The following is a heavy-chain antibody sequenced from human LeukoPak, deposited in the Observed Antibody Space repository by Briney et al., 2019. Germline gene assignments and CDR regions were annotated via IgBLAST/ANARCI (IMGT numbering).Heavy chain of an antibody. Sequence: ASVTVSCKASAYTFNTYNINWVRQATGQGLEWRGWMNPNSGNTGYAQKFQGRVTMTRNTSISTAYMELSSLRSEDTAVYYCARGPSLRGAYYMDVWGKGTTVTISS. CDR2: MNPNSGNT. J-gene: IGHJ6*03. CDR3: ARGPSLRGAYYMDV. V-gene: IGHV1-8*02. CDR1: AYTFNTYN. D-gene: IGHD2-2*01.